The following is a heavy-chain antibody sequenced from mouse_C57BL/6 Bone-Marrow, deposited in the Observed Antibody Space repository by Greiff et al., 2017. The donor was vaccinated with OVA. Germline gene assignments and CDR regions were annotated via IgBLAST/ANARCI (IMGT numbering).Heavy chain of an antibody. J-gene: IGHJ1*03. CDR3: ARSIRYWYFDV. CDR1: GYTFTSYW. V-gene: IGHV1-69*01. Sequence: VKLQQPGAELVMPGASVKLSCKASGYTFTSYWMHWVKQRPGQGLEWIGEIDPSDSYTNYNQKFKGKSTLTVDKSSSTAYMQLSSLTSEDSAVYYCARSIRYWYFDVWGTGTTVTVSS. CDR2: IDPSDSYT.